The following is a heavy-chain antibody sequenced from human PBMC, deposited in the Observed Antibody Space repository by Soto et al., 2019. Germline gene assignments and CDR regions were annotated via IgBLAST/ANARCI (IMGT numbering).Heavy chain of an antibody. J-gene: IGHJ4*02. CDR1: EGTFNSYA. V-gene: IGHV1-69*01. Sequence: QAQLVQSGAEVRKPGSSVKLSCKASEGTFNSYAIAWVRQAPGQGLEWMGGIIPYYNTLNYAQKFQDRVTITEDDSTNTVYMERSSLRSDDTAVYFCASGASRWYPYCFDSWAQGTLVTVSS. CDR2: IIPYYNTL. D-gene: IGHD6-13*01. CDR3: ASGASRWYPYCFDS.